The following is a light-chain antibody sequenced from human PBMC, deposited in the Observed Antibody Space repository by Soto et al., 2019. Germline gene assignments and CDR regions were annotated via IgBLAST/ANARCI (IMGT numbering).Light chain of an antibody. Sequence: QSALTQPASVSGSPGQSITISCAGTGSDVGAYNLVSWYQQHPGKAPKPIICEVNTRPSGISIRFSGSKSGDTASLTISGLEAEDEADYFCCSYAGTGAYVFGTGTKVTVL. CDR1: GSDVGAYNL. J-gene: IGLJ1*01. CDR2: EVN. V-gene: IGLV2-23*02. CDR3: CSYAGTGAYV.